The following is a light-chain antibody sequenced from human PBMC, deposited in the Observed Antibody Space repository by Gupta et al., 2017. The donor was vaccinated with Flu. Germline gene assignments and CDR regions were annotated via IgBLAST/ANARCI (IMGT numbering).Light chain of an antibody. Sequence: AIQMTQPPSSLSASVGDRVTITCRASQDIRNTLGWYQQKPGKAPKLMMYNVSTLQSGVPSRFSGSGSGTDFTITISSLQPEDLATYYCLHDYNYPLTFGGGTKVEIK. V-gene: IGKV1-6*01. CDR1: QDIRNT. CDR3: LHDYNYPLT. CDR2: NVS. J-gene: IGKJ4*01.